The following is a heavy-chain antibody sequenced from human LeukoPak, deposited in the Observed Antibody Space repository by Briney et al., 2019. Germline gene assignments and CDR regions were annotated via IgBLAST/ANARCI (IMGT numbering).Heavy chain of an antibody. J-gene: IGHJ4*02. CDR2: IIPIFGTA. D-gene: IGHD2-2*02. CDR3: ARGYCSSTSCYTVGNY. CDR1: GGTFSSYA. V-gene: IGHV1-69*13. Sequence: SVKVSCKASGGTFSSYAISWVRQAPGQGLEWMGGIIPIFGTANYAQKFQGRVTITADESTSTAYMELSSLRSEDTAVYYCARGYCSSTSCYTVGNYWGQGTLVTVSS.